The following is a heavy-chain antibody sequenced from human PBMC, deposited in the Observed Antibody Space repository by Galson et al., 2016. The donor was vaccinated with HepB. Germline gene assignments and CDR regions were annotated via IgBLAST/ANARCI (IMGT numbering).Heavy chain of an antibody. V-gene: IGHV1-69*13. J-gene: IGHJ6*02. CDR3: ARGDIRIYGVVIKRDGMDV. D-gene: IGHD3-3*01. CDR2: IIPIFGKV. Sequence: SVKVSCKASGYTFTSYDIHWVRQATGQGPEWMGEIIPIFGKVNLAQKLQGRVTISADETANTAYTELRGLRPEDTAVYYCARGDIRIYGVVIKRDGMDVWGQGTTIIVSS. CDR1: GYTFTSYD.